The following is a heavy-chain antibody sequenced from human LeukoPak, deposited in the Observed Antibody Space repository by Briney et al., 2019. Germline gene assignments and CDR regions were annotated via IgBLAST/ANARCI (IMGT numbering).Heavy chain of an antibody. V-gene: IGHV4-31*03. CDR1: GGSISSGGYY. CDR2: IYYSGST. Sequence: PSQTLSLTCTVSGGSISSGGYYWSWIRQHPGKGLEWIGYIYYSGSTYYHPSLKSRVTISVDTSKNQFSLKLSSVTAADTAVYYCASAYSSSWYANWFDPWGQGTLVTVSS. CDR3: ASAYSSSWYANWFDP. J-gene: IGHJ5*02. D-gene: IGHD6-13*01.